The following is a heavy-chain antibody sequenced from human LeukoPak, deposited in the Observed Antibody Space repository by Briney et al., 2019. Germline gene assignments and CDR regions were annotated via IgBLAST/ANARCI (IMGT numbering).Heavy chain of an antibody. J-gene: IGHJ4*02. D-gene: IGHD3-9*01. V-gene: IGHV3-30-3*01. CDR1: GFTFSSYA. CDR3: ARAPTVFYTDGFDY. Sequence: PGGSLRLSCAASGFTFSSYAMHWVRQAPGKGLEWVAVISYDGSNKYYADSVKGRFTISRDNSKNTLYLQMNSLRAEDTAVYYCARAPTVFYTDGFDYWGQGTLVTVSS. CDR2: ISYDGSNK.